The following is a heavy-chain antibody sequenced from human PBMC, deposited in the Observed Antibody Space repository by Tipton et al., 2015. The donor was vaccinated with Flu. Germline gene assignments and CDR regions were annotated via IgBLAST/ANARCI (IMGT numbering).Heavy chain of an antibody. CDR1: GGSFSGYY. Sequence: TLSLTRAVYGGSFSGYYWSWIRQPPGKGLEWIGEINHSGSTNYNPSLKSRVTISVDTSKNQFSLKLSSVTAADTAVYYCARAKGYDCGFDYWGQGTLVTVSS. CDR3: ARAKGYDCGFDY. CDR2: INHSGST. V-gene: IGHV4-34*01. J-gene: IGHJ4*02. D-gene: IGHD5-12*01.